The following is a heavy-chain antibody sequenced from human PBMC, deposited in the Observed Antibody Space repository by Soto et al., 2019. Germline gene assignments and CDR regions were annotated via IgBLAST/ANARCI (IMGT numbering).Heavy chain of an antibody. CDR1: GFTFSNYA. D-gene: IGHD2-2*01. CDR2: LNTSGGST. V-gene: IGHV3-64D*06. CDR3: AKDLGSTSSYYYYYGMDV. J-gene: IGHJ6*02. Sequence: GGSLRLSCAACGFTFSNYAMDWVRRAPGMGLEYVSPLNTSGGSTYYADSVKGRFTISRDSSKNTLFLQMSSLRAEDTAVYYCAKDLGSTSSYYYYYGMDVWGQGTTVTVSS.